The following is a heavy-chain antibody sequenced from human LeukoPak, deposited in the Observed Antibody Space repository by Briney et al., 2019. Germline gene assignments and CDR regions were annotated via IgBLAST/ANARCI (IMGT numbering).Heavy chain of an antibody. V-gene: IGHV3-21*01. CDR3: ARRGRVVPAARGWFDP. J-gene: IGHJ5*02. CDR1: GFTFSSYA. D-gene: IGHD2-2*01. Sequence: PGGSLRLSCAASGFTFSSYAMNWVRQAPGKGLEWVSSISSSSSYIYYADSVKGRFTISRDNAKNSLYLQMNSLRAEDTAVYYCARRGRVVPAARGWFDPWGQGTLVTVSS. CDR2: ISSSSSYI.